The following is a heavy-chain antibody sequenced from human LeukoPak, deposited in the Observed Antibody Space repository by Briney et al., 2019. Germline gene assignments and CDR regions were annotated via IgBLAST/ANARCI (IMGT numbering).Heavy chain of an antibody. D-gene: IGHD4/OR15-4a*01. Sequence: SETLSLTCTVSGGSISSYYWSWIRQPPGKGLEWIGYIYYSGSTNYNPSLKSRVTISVDTSKNQFSLKLSSVTAADTAVYYCARDGRRSYDAFDIWGRGTLVTVSS. J-gene: IGHJ2*01. CDR1: GGSISSYY. CDR2: IYYSGST. CDR3: ARDGRRSYDAFDI. V-gene: IGHV4-59*01.